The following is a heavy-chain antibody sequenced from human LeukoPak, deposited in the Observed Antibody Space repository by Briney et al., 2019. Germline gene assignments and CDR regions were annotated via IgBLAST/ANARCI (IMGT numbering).Heavy chain of an antibody. CDR3: TRKRCPSGVCPLDY. V-gene: IGHV3-49*04. J-gene: IGHJ4*02. D-gene: IGHD2-8*01. CDR1: GLTFSSSD. Sequence: GRSLRPSCAAAGLTFSSSDMNSVRQAPRNGMGWVGYITSKAQGGSTECAASVKARFTISRDDSKSIAYLQMNGLKTEDTAVYYCTRKRCPSGVCPLDYWGQGTLVTVSS. CDR2: ITSKAQGGST.